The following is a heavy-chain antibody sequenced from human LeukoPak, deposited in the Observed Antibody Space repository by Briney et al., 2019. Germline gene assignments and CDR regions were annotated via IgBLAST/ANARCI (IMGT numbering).Heavy chain of an antibody. V-gene: IGHV3-20*04. CDR1: GFTFDDYG. D-gene: IGHD2-15*01. CDR2: INWNGGST. Sequence: PGGSLRLSCAASGFTFDDYGMSWVRQAPGKGLEWVSGINWNGGSTGDADSVKGRFTISRDNAKNSLYLQMNSLRAEDTAIYYCAKNGDRGAYCTGGTCYPYFYYYMDVWGKGTTVTI. J-gene: IGHJ6*03. CDR3: AKNGDRGAYCTGGTCYPYFYYYMDV.